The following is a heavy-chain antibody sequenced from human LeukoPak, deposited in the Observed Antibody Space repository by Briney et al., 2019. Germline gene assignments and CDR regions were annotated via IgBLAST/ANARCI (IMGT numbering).Heavy chain of an antibody. V-gene: IGHV3-23*01. CDR1: GFTFSSYA. CDR3: AKPDCGGDCYSNVDY. J-gene: IGHJ4*02. CDR2: ISGSGGST. D-gene: IGHD2-21*02. Sequence: PGGSLRLSCAASGFTFSSYAMIWVRQAPGKGLEWVSAISGSGGSTYYAHPVKGRFTISRDNSKNTLYLQMNSLRAEDTAVYYCAKPDCGGDCYSNVDYWGEGTLVTVSS.